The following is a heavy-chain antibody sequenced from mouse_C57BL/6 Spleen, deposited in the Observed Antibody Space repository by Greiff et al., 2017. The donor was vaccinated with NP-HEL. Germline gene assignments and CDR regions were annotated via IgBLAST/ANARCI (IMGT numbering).Heavy chain of an antibody. J-gene: IGHJ4*01. CDR3: ARGSYYYGSSYAMDY. CDR2: INPSNGGT. CDR1: GYTFTSYW. V-gene: IGHV1-53*01. D-gene: IGHD1-1*01. Sequence: QVQLQQPGTELVKPGASVKLSCKASGYTFTSYWMPWVKQRPGQGLEWIGNINPSNGGTNYNEKFKSKATLTVDKSSSTAYMQLSSLTSEDSAVYYCARGSYYYGSSYAMDYWGQGTSVTVSS.